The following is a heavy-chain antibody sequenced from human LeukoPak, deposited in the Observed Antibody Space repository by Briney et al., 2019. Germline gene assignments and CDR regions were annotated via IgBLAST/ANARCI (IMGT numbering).Heavy chain of an antibody. V-gene: IGHV3-74*01. D-gene: IGHD2/OR15-2a*01. Sequence: PGGSLRLSCAASGFTFTGFWMHWVRQVPGKGLEWVSRITPDGDGSTYAASVRGRFTISRDNVKDTVYLQMSNLRAEDTALYYCARDPNDCDSHLGQGTLVTVSS. CDR3: ARDPNDCDSH. CDR1: GFTFTGFW. CDR2: ITPDGDGS. J-gene: IGHJ4*02.